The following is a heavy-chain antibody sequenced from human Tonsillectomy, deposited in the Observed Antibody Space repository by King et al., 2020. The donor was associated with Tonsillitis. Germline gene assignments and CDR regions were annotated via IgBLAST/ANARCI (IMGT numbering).Heavy chain of an antibody. CDR2: IYWDDDK. CDR3: ARIMTFFGVVTQFDS. Sequence: TLKESGPSLVKPTQTLTLTCTFSGFSLTTSGVGVGWIRQPPGKALEWLALIYWDDDKRYSPSLRTRLTITKDTSKNQVVLTMTNMDTVDTATYYCARIMTFFGVVTQFDSWGQGTLVTVSS. J-gene: IGHJ4*02. CDR1: GFSLTTSGVG. V-gene: IGHV2-5*02. D-gene: IGHD3-3*01.